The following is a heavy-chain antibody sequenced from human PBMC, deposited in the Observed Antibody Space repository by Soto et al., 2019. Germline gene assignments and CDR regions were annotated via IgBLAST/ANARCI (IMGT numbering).Heavy chain of an antibody. CDR2: IYYSGST. J-gene: IGHJ4*02. CDR3: ARGRWDTAMAWYY. D-gene: IGHD5-18*01. Sequence: QVQLQESGPGLVKPSETLSLTCTVSGGSISSYYWSWIRQSPGKGLEWIGYIYYSGSTKYNPSLKSRVTISVDASKNLFSLKLRSVTAADTAVYYCARGRWDTAMAWYYWGQGTLVTVSS. V-gene: IGHV4-59*01. CDR1: GGSISSYY.